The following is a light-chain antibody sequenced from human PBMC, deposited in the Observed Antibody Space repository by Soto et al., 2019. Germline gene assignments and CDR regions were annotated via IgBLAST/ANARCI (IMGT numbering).Light chain of an antibody. Sequence: SALTQDASLSGSPGQSITISCPGTSSDIGTYDLVSWYQQHPGKAPKLMIYEVSKRPSGVSNRFSGSKSGNTASLTISGLQAEDEADYYCCSYAGSPYVFGTGTKVTVL. CDR2: EVS. CDR1: SSDIGTYDL. CDR3: CSYAGSPYV. V-gene: IGLV2-23*02. J-gene: IGLJ1*01.